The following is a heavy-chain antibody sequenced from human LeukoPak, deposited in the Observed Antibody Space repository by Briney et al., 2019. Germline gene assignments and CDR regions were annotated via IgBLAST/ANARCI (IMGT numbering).Heavy chain of an antibody. Sequence: GGSLRLSCAASGFTFSSYAMSWVRQAPGKGLEWVSAISGSGGSTYYADSVKGRFTISRDKSKNTLYLQMNSLRAEDTAVYYCAKGDDSSGWYYYFDYWGQGTLATVSS. D-gene: IGHD6-19*01. CDR1: GFTFSSYA. J-gene: IGHJ4*02. V-gene: IGHV3-23*01. CDR2: ISGSGGST. CDR3: AKGDDSSGWYYYFDY.